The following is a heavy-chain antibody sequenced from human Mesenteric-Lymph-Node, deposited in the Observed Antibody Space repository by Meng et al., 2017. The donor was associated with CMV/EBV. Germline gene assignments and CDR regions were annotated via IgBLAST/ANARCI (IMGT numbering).Heavy chain of an antibody. D-gene: IGHD2-2*01. J-gene: IGHJ6*02. CDR3: ARGKGIVVVPIMDV. CDR1: GFTFSSYE. V-gene: IGHV3-48*03. CDR2: IDTSGSII. Sequence: GESLKISCAASGFTFSSYEMNWVRQAPGKGLEWISYIDTSGSIIFYADSVKGRFTISRDNAKNSLYLQMNSLRVGDTAVYFCARGKGIVVVPIMDVWGQGTTVTVSS.